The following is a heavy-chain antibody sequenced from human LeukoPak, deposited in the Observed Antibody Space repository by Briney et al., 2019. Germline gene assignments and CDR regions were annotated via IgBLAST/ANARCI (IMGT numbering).Heavy chain of an antibody. CDR2: ISSNGGST. Sequence: TGGSLRLSCAASGFIFSSYAMHWVRQAPGKGLEYVSAISSNGGSTYYANSVKGRFTISRDNSKNTLYLHMGSLRAEDMAVYYCARGFNWNCHPNLFDPWGQGTLVTVSS. V-gene: IGHV3-64*01. CDR3: ARGFNWNCHPNLFDP. J-gene: IGHJ5*02. CDR1: GFIFSSYA. D-gene: IGHD1-7*01.